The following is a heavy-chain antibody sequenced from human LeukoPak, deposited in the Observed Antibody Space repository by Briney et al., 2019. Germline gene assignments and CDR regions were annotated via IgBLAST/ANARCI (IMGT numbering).Heavy chain of an antibody. CDR2: NSASGDST. V-gene: IGHV3-23*01. J-gene: IGHJ4*02. Sequence: GGSLRLSCAASGLTFSSYAMSWVRQAPGKGLEWVSTNSASGDSTYYADSVKGRFTISRDNAKNTLYLQMNSLRAEDTAIYYCVKGKGDIIVWYFDYWGRGILVTVPS. D-gene: IGHD2-2*01. CDR1: GLTFSSYA. CDR3: VKGKGDIIVWYFDY.